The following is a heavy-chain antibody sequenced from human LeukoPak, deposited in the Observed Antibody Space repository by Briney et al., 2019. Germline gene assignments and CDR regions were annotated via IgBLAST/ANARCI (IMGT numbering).Heavy chain of an antibody. J-gene: IGHJ4*02. Sequence: VKISCKASGSTFTDYYIHWVQQAPGKGLEWMGRVDPEDTETIYAEKFQGRVTITADRSTDTAYMDLSTLRSEDTAVYYCARGSRYIDWLKSYLDFWGQGTLVTVSS. CDR1: GSTFTDYY. CDR2: VDPEDTET. D-gene: IGHD3-9*01. V-gene: IGHV1-69-2*01. CDR3: ARGSRYIDWLKSYLDF.